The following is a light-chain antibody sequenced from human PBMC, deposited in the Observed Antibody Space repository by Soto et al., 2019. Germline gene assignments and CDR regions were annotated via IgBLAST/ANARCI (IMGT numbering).Light chain of an antibody. CDR3: SSYTSRGTYV. CDR1: ISDVGGYNY. CDR2: EVS. J-gene: IGLJ7*01. Sequence: QSVLTQPASVSGSPGQSITISCTGTISDVGGYNYVSWYQQHPDKAPKLMIYEVSNRPSGVSNRFSGSKSGNTASLTISGLQAEDEADYYCSSYTSRGTYVFGIGTQLTVL. V-gene: IGLV2-14*01.